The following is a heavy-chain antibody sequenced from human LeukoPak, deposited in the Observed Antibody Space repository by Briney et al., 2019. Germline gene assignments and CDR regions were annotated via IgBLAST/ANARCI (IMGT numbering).Heavy chain of an antibody. J-gene: IGHJ4*02. CDR2: ISSSSSTI. CDR3: ARRTAMVPGYYDSSGYSDPYYFDY. CDR1: GFTFSSYS. D-gene: IGHD3-22*01. V-gene: IGHV3-48*01. Sequence: GGSLRLSCAASGFTFSSYSMNWVRQAPGKGLEWVSYISSSSSTIYYADSVKGRFTISRDNAKNSLYLQMNSLRAEDTAVYYCARRTAMVPGYYDSSGYSDPYYFDYWGQGTLVTVSS.